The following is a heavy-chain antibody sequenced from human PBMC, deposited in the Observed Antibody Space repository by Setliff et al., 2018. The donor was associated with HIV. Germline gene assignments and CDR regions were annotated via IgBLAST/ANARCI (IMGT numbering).Heavy chain of an antibody. D-gene: IGHD5-12*01. V-gene: IGHV1-69*05. J-gene: IGHJ3*01. CDR3: ARTSGDAYNYEGAFDV. CDR2: IIPIFKSA. CDR1: GGTFNTYT. Sequence: SVKVSCKASGGTFNTYTITWVRQAPGQGLEWMGGIIPIFKSADYAQKFQGRVTITTDESTSTAYMDLSSLKSEDTATYYCARTSGDAYNYEGAFDVWGQGTLVTVSS.